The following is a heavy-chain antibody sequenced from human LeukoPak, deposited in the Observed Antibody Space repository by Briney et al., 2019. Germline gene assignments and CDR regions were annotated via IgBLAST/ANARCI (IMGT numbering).Heavy chain of an antibody. V-gene: IGHV3-23*01. CDR1: GFTFSSYA. D-gene: IGHD3-16*02. CDR2: ISGSGGST. CDR3: ASSGSYRYSTYFDY. Sequence: PGGCLRLSCAASGFTFSSYAMSWVRQAPGKGLEWVSAISGSGGSTYYADSVKGRFTISRDNSKNTLYLQMNSLRAEDAAVYYCASSGSYRYSTYFDYWGQGTLVTVSS. J-gene: IGHJ4*02.